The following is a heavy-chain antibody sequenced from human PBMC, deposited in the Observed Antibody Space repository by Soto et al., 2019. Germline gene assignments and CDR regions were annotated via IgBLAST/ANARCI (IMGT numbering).Heavy chain of an antibody. J-gene: IGHJ4*02. CDR3: AHCRGGVASF. CDR2: VYWDDDK. D-gene: IGHD3-16*01. V-gene: IGHV2-5*02. CDR1: GFSLNTRDVG. Sequence: QITLNESGPALVKPTQTLTLTCTFSGFSLNTRDVGVGWIRQPPGKALEWLGVVYWDDDKTYSPSLKSRLTLTKATPKNQVVLRMTKMGPVHTATYYCAHCRGGVASFWGQGTLVTVSS.